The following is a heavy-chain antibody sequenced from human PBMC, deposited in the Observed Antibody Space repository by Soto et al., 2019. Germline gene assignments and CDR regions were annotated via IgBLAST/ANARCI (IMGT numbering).Heavy chain of an antibody. D-gene: IGHD2-2*01. CDR1: GFTFSSYG. Sequence: GGSLRLSCAASGFTFSSYGMHWVRQAPGKGLEWVAVISYDGSNKYYADSVKGRFTISRDNSKNTLYQQMNSLRAEDTAVYYCAKDSCSSTSCPYYYYGMDVWGQGTTVTVSS. CDR3: AKDSCSSTSCPYYYYGMDV. J-gene: IGHJ6*02. V-gene: IGHV3-30*18. CDR2: ISYDGSNK.